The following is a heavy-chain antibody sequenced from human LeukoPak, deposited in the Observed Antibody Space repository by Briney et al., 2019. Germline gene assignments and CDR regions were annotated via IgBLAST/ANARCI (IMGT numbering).Heavy chain of an antibody. CDR3: AREPGVTTS. J-gene: IGHJ4*02. V-gene: IGHV1-2*02. Sequence: ASVKVSCKASGYTFTSYGISWVRQAPGQGLEWMGWINPNSGGTNYAQKFQGRVTMTRDTSISTAYMELSRLRSDDTAVYYCAREPGVTTSWGQGTLVTVSS. CDR2: INPNSGGT. D-gene: IGHD4-17*01. CDR1: GYTFTSYG.